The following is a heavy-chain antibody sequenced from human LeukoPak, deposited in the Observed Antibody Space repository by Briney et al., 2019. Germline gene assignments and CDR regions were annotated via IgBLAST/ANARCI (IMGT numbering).Heavy chain of an antibody. CDR3: AREGTAGMDV. D-gene: IGHD3-10*01. CDR1: GFTFSSYS. Sequence: GGSLRLSCAASGFTFSSYSMNWVRQAPGKGLEWVSSISSSSSYIYYADSVKGRFTISRDNAKNSLYLQMSSLRAEDTAVYYCAREGTAGMDVWGQGTTVTVSS. J-gene: IGHJ6*02. CDR2: ISSSSSYI. V-gene: IGHV3-21*01.